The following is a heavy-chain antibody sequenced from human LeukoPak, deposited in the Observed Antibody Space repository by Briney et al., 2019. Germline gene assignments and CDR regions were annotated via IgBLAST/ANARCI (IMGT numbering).Heavy chain of an antibody. CDR3: AMTSADYPYYFAS. CDR2: NNHYGNS. D-gene: IGHD4/OR15-4a*01. Sequence: SVTLSLTCRVYNRSFSGYYWSWIPQPPGKGLECVGENNHYGNSNYNSSLKGRITIYIDKSKRQFSLNLNSVTAADRAVYYCAMTSADYPYYFASWGQGALVTVSS. CDR1: NRSFSGYY. J-gene: IGHJ4*02. V-gene: IGHV4-34*01.